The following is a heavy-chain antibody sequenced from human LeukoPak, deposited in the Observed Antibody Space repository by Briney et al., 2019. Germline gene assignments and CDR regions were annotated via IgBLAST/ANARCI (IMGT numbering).Heavy chain of an antibody. CDR1: GGSFSGYY. D-gene: IGHD3-10*01. V-gene: IGHV4-34*01. CDR3: ARRAYYYGSGSYYGKRGNWFDP. J-gene: IGHJ5*02. CDR2: INHSGST. Sequence: KPSETLSLTCAVYGGSFSGYYWSWIRQPPGKGLEWIGEINHSGSTNYNPSLKSRVTISVDTSKNQFSLKLSSVTAADTAVYYCARRAYYYGSGSYYGKRGNWFDPWGQGTLVTVSS.